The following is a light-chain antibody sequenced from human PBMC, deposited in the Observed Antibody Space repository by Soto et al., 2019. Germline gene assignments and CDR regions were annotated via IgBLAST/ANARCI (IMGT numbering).Light chain of an antibody. CDR3: QQLHSYPLT. V-gene: IGKV3-15*01. J-gene: IGKJ4*01. CDR1: QSLRSS. Sequence: ETMMTPSPDTLSVSLGERATLSCRASQSLRSSLAWYQQKPGQAPRLLIYDASTRATGIPARFSGSGSGTEFTLTISSLQPEDFAAYYCQQLHSYPLTFGGGTKVDVK. CDR2: DAS.